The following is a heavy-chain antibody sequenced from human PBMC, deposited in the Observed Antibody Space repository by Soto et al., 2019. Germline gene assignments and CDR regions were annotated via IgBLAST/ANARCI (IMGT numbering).Heavy chain of an antibody. Sequence: SETLSLTCTVSGGSISSGGYYWSWIRQHPGKGLEWIGYIYYSGSTYYNPSLKSRVTISVDTSKNQFSLKLSSVTAADTAVYYCARVDRAVAGFDYWGQGTLVTVSS. CDR1: GGSISSGGYY. V-gene: IGHV4-31*02. J-gene: IGHJ4*02. CDR2: IYYSGST. D-gene: IGHD6-19*01. CDR3: ARVDRAVAGFDY.